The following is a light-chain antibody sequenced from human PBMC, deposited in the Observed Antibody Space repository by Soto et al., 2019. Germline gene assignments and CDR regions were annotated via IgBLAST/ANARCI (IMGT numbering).Light chain of an antibody. CDR3: QQYNEWHPRGT. V-gene: IGKV3-15*01. CDR1: QYVSTN. Sequence: EIVMTQSPATLSVSPGERATLSCRASQYVSTNLAWYQQKAGQPPRLLLYGASARATGIPARFSGSGSGTEFTLTISSLKSEDFAVYYGQQYNEWHPRGTFGQGTKVEIK. CDR2: GAS. J-gene: IGKJ1*01.